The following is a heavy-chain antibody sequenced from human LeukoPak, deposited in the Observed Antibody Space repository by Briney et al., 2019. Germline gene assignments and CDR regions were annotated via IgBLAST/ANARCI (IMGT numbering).Heavy chain of an antibody. CDR2: INYSGST. D-gene: IGHD6-19*01. CDR3: ATRIAVAAGYYFDY. J-gene: IGHJ4*02. V-gene: IGHV4-34*01. Sequence: SETLSLTCAVYGGSFSGYYWSWIRQPPGKGLEWIGEINYSGSTNYNPSLKSRVTISVDTSKNQFSLKLSSVTAADTAVYYCATRIAVAAGYYFDYWGQGTLVTVSS. CDR1: GGSFSGYY.